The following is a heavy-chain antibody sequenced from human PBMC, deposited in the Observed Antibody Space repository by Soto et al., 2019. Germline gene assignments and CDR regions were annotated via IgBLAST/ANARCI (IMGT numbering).Heavy chain of an antibody. CDR3: ARGHYYYGMDV. Sequence: PSETLSLTCTVSNGSVSSGTYSWRWVRQPPGKGLEWIGYIYYSGTTYYTPSLESRLTMSMDRANDHFSLNLTSVTAAATAVYFCARGHYYYGMDVWGQGITVTVSS. CDR1: NGSVSSGTYS. CDR2: IYYSGTT. J-gene: IGHJ6*02. V-gene: IGHV4-30-2*01.